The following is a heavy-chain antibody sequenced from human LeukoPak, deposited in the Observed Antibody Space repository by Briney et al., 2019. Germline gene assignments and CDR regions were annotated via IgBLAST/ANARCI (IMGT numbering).Heavy chain of an antibody. V-gene: IGHV4-39*01. CDR1: GGSMSSENYH. J-gene: IGHJ4*02. Sequence: SETLSLTCAGSGGSMSSENYHWAWVRQPPGKGLEWLGRVYYSGRTYYNPSLESRVTMSVDTSKNQFSMKVNSVTAADTAVYYCARGVVPAAEIDYWGQGTLVTVSS. CDR3: ARGVVPAAEIDY. D-gene: IGHD2-2*01. CDR2: VYYSGRT.